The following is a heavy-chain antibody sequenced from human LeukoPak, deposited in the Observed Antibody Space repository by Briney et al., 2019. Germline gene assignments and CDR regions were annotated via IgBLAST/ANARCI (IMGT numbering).Heavy chain of an antibody. D-gene: IGHD3-3*01. CDR2: IYYSGST. CDR3: ARTLGLLHHFDY. Sequence: SETLSLTCTVSGGSISSYYWSWIRQPPGKGLEWIGYIYYSGSTNYNPSLKSRVTISVDTSEYQFSLKLSSVTAADTAVYYCARTLGLLHHFDYWGQGTLVTVSS. V-gene: IGHV4-59*01. J-gene: IGHJ4*02. CDR1: GGSISSYY.